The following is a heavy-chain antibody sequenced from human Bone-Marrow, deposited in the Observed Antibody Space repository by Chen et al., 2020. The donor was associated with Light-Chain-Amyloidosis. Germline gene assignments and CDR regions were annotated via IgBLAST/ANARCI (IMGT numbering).Heavy chain of an antibody. CDR3: VRDGTPTAVSRYFDY. D-gene: IGHD2-21*02. Sequence: EVQLVESGGEVVQPGGSLRLSCAASGFSFSHYWMHWVRQAPGKGLVWVSRIHSEGTSTAYAESVKGRFTISRDNAKNTVYLQMNSLRVEDTAMYFCVRDGTPTAVSRYFDYWGQGTPVTVSS. CDR2: IHSEGTST. V-gene: IGHV3-74*01. CDR1: GFSFSHYW. J-gene: IGHJ4*02.